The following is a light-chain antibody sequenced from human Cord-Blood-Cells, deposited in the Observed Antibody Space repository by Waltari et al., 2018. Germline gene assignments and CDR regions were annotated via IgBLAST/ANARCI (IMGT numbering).Light chain of an antibody. CDR2: AAS. J-gene: IGKJ4*01. CDR3: QQSYSTLRLT. V-gene: IGKV1-39*01. CDR1: QSISSY. Sequence: DIQMTQSPSSLSASVGDRVTITCRASQSISSYLNWYQQKPGKAPKLLIYAASSLQSGVPSRFSGSGSGTDFTLTSSSLQPEDFATYYCQQSYSTLRLTFGGGTKVEMK.